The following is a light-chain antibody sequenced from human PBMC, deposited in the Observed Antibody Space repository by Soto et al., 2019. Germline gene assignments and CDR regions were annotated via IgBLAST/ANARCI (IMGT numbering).Light chain of an antibody. CDR3: QQYNNWPLT. V-gene: IGKV3-15*01. J-gene: IGKJ4*01. CDR1: QSISRS. Sequence: EIAFTQPPAILSVSPGERATLSCRASQSISRSLAWYQQKPGQAPRLLISDASTRATGIPARFSGSGSGTEFTLTISSLQSEDFAVYYCQQYNNWPLTFGGGTKVDIK. CDR2: DAS.